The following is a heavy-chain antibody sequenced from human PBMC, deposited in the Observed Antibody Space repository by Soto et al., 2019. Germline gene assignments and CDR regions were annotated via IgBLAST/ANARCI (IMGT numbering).Heavy chain of an antibody. D-gene: IGHD3-22*01. V-gene: IGHV1-69*02. CDR2: IIPILGIA. J-gene: IGHJ4*02. CDR1: GGTFSSYT. CDR3: ARTDRDSSGYFYFDY. Sequence: QVQLVQSGAEVKKPGSSVKVSCKASGGTFSSYTISWVRQAPGQGLEWMGRIIPILGIANYAQKFQGRVTITADKSTSTAYMELSSLGSEDTAVYYCARTDRDSSGYFYFDYWGQGTLVTVSS.